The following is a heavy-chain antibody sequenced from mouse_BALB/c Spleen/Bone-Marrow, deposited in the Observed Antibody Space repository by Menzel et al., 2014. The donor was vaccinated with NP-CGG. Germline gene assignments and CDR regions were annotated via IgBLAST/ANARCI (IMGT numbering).Heavy chain of an antibody. V-gene: IGHV6-6*02. CDR3: TTGFAC. J-gene: IGHJ3*01. CDR1: GFTFSNYW. Sequence: EVQGVESGGGLVQPGGSMKLSCVASGFTFSNYWMNWVRQSPEKGLEWVAEIRLKSNNYATHYAESVKGRFTISRDDSKSSVYLQMNSLRAEDTGIYYCTTGFACWGQGTLVTVSA. CDR2: IRLKSNNYAT.